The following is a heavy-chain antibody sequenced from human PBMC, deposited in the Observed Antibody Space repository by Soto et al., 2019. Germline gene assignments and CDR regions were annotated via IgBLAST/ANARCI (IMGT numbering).Heavy chain of an antibody. V-gene: IGHV3-15*07. CDR1: GFTFSNAW. Sequence: GSLRLSCAASGFTFSNAWINWVRQAPGKGLEWVGRIKSKTDGGTTDYAAPVKGRFAISRDDSKNMVYLEMNSLKTEDTAVYYCTTDSYITMIVVRFDSRGHGTLVTSPQ. D-gene: IGHD3-22*01. J-gene: IGHJ4*01. CDR3: TTDSYITMIVVRFDS. CDR2: IKSKTDGGTT.